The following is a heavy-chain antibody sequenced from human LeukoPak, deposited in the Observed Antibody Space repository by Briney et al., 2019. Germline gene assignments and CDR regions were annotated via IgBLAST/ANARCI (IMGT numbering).Heavy chain of an antibody. V-gene: IGHV3-23*01. CDR2: ISGSGGST. J-gene: IGHJ4*02. D-gene: IGHD3-10*01. CDR1: GFTFSSYG. Sequence: GGTLRLSCAASGFTFSSYGMSWVRQAPGKGLEWVSAISGSGGSTYYADSVKGRFTISRDNSKNTLYLQMNSLRAEDTAVYYCAKGVYYGSGSYVDYWGQGTLVTVSS. CDR3: AKGVYYGSGSYVDY.